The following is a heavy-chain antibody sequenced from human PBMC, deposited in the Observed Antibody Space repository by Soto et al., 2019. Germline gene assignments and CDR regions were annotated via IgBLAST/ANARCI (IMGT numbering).Heavy chain of an antibody. V-gene: IGHV3-73*02. J-gene: IGHJ4*02. Sequence: EVQLVESGGGLVQPGGSLKLSCAASGFTFTDSAIHWVRQTSGKGLEWVGRIRNKVNTYATAYAASVKGRFTISRDDSMKTVYLQMNSLKTEDTAVYYCTRRRDWPAMDPLDYWGQGTLVTVSS. CDR2: IRNKVNTYAT. CDR1: GFTFTDSA. D-gene: IGHD5-18*01. CDR3: TRRRDWPAMDPLDY.